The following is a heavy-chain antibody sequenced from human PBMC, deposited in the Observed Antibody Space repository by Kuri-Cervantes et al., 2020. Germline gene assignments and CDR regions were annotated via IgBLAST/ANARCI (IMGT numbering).Heavy chain of an antibody. V-gene: IGHV3-30*04. CDR2: ISRDGNNQ. D-gene: IGHD3-10*01. CDR1: GFTFSHYA. Sequence: GGSLRLSCAASGFTFSHYAMHWVCQAPGKGLEWVAVISRDGNNQFYVDSVKGRFTISRDNAKNSLYLQMNSLRAEDTAVYYCARLAVRGDFDYWGQGTLVTVSS. CDR3: ARLAVRGDFDY. J-gene: IGHJ4*02.